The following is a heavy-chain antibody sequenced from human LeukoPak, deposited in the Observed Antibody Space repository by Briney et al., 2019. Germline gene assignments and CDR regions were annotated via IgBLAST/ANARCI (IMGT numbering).Heavy chain of an antibody. CDR2: LSGSGGST. J-gene: IGHJ4*02. CDR1: GFTFSSYA. Sequence: PGGSLRLSCAASGFTFSSYAMSWVRQAPGKGLEWVSGLSGSGGSTNYADSVKGRFTISRDNSKNTLHLQMNSLRAEDTAVYYCAKDSPGGGWYNYWGQGTLVTVSS. D-gene: IGHD6-19*01. CDR3: AKDSPGGGWYNY. V-gene: IGHV3-23*01.